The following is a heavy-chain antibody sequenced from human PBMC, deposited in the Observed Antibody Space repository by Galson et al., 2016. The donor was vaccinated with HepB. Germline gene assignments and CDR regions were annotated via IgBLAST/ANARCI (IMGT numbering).Heavy chain of an antibody. D-gene: IGHD4-11*01. CDR3: ARGSNYFDYYEYGMDV. CDR2: IWYDGSNK. CDR1: GFTFSSYG. Sequence: SLRLSCAASGFTFSSYGMHWVRQAPGKGLEWVAVIWYDGSNKYYADSVKGRFTISRENSKNTLYLQMNSLRAEDTAVYYCARGSNYFDYYEYGMDVGGQGTTVTVSS. V-gene: IGHV3-33*01. J-gene: IGHJ6*02.